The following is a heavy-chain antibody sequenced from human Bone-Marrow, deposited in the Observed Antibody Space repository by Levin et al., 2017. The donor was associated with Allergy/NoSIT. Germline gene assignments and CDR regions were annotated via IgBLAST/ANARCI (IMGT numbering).Heavy chain of an antibody. Sequence: GESLKISCAASGFTFSSYGMHWVRQAPGKGLEWVAVISYDGSNKYYADSVKGRFTISRDNSKNTLYLQMNSLRAEDTAVYYCGGQLYNWFDPWGQGTLVTVSS. V-gene: IGHV3-30*03. CDR2: ISYDGSNK. CDR1: GFTFSSYG. D-gene: IGHD6-6*01. J-gene: IGHJ5*02. CDR3: GGQLYNWFDP.